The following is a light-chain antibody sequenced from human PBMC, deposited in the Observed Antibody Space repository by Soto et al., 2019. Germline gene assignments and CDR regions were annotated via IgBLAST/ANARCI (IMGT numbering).Light chain of an antibody. V-gene: IGKV1-27*01. J-gene: IGKJ2*01. CDR3: QEYNNASYT. CDR1: QGISNY. CDR2: AAS. Sequence: DIQLTQSPSSLSASVGDRVTITCRAIQGISNYLDWYQQKPGKVRKLLIYAASTLQSEVPSRFSGSGSGTDFTLTISSLQPEDVATYYFQEYNNASYTFGQGTKLEIK.